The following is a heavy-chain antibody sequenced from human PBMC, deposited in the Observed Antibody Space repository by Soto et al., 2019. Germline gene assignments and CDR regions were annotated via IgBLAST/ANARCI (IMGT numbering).Heavy chain of an antibody. V-gene: IGHV5-51*01. CDR3: ARHRRAAXYYYDSSGYYYSDGMDV. CDR2: IYPGDSDT. CDR1: GYSFTIYW. J-gene: IGHJ6*02. Sequence: GESLKISCKGSGYSFTIYWIGWVRQMPGKGLELMGIIYPGDSDTRYSPSFQGQVTISADKSISTAYLQWSSLRASDTAMYYCARHRRAAXYYYDSSGYYYSDGMDVWGQGTTVTVSS. D-gene: IGHD3-22*01.